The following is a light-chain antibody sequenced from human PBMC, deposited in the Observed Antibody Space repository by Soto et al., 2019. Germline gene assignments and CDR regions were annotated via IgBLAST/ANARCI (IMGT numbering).Light chain of an antibody. V-gene: IGKV1-39*01. CDR2: AAS. J-gene: IGKJ5*01. CDR3: QQSYSTPIT. Sequence: DNQMTQSPSSLCPSVGDRVTITCRASQSVSSSLHWYQQTPEKAPNLLIYAASSLQSGVPSRFGGRGSGTDFTLTISSLQPEDFATYYCQQSYSTPITFGQGTRLEIK. CDR1: QSVSSS.